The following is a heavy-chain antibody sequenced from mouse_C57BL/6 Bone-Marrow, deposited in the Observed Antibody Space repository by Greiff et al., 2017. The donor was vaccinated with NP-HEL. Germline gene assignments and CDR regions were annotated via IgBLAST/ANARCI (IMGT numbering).Heavy chain of an antibody. Sequence: VHLVESGPGLVQPSQSLSITCTVSGFSLTIYGVHWVRQSPGKGLEWLGVIWSGGSTDYNAAFISRLSISKDNSKSQVFFKMNSLQADDTAIYYCARKITTAFYAMDYWGQGTSVTVSS. CDR1: GFSLTIYG. CDR3: ARKITTAFYAMDY. V-gene: IGHV2-2*01. D-gene: IGHD1-2*01. J-gene: IGHJ4*01. CDR2: IWSGGST.